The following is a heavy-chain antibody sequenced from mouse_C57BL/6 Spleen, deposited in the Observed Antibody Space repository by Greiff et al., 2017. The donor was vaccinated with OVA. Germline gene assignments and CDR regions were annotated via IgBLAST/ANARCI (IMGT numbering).Heavy chain of an antibody. CDR2: IYPGDGDT. J-gene: IGHJ4*01. CDR1: GYAFSSSW. D-gene: IGHD2-3*01. Sequence: VQLQQSGPELVKPGASVKISCKASGYAFSSSWMNWVKQRPGKGLEWIGRIYPGDGDTNYNGKFKGKATLTADKSSSTAYMQLSSLTSEDSAVYFCARSGGYSFYAMDYWGQGTSVTVSS. V-gene: IGHV1-82*01. CDR3: ARSGGYSFYAMDY.